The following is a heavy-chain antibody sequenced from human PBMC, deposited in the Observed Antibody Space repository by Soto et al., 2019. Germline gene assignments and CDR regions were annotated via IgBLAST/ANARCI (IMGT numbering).Heavy chain of an antibody. J-gene: IGHJ4*02. CDR1: GYTFTGYA. V-gene: IGHV1-3*05. Sequence: QVQLVQSGAEEKKPGASVKVSCKASGYTFTGYAMHLVRQAPGQRLEWMGWINAGNGNTKYSQKFQGRVTITRDTSASTAYMELSSLRSEDTSVYYCARAVAVPADFDYWGQGNLVTVSS. D-gene: IGHD6-19*01. CDR3: ARAVAVPADFDY. CDR2: INAGNGNT.